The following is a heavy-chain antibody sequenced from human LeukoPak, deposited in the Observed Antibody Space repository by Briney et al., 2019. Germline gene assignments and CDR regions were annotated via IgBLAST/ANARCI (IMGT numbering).Heavy chain of an antibody. D-gene: IGHD3-22*01. Sequence: ASVKVSCKACGYTFTGYYMHLVRQAPGQGLEWMGWINPNSGGTNYAQKFQGRVTMTRDTSISTAYMELSRLRSDDTAVYYCARTSRVSAGLLDFDYWGQGTLVTVSS. CDR3: ARTSRVSAGLLDFDY. J-gene: IGHJ4*02. CDR2: INPNSGGT. CDR1: GYTFTGYY. V-gene: IGHV1-2*02.